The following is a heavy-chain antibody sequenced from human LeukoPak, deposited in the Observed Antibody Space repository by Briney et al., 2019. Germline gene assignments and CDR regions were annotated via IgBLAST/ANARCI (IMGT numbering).Heavy chain of an antibody. CDR2: IRYDGSNK. D-gene: IGHD4-11*01. CDR3: AKWGPWGERLQFDY. J-gene: IGHJ4*02. V-gene: IGHV3-30*02. CDR1: GFTFSSYG. Sequence: PGGSLRLSCAASGFTFSSYGMHWVRQAPGKGLEWVAFIRYDGSNKYYADSVKGRFTISRDNSKNTLYLQMNSLRAEDTAVYYCAKWGPWGERLQFDYWGQGTLVTVSS.